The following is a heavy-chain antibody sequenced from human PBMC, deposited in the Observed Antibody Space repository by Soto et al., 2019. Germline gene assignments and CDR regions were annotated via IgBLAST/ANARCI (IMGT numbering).Heavy chain of an antibody. J-gene: IGHJ4*02. V-gene: IGHV3-74*03. Sequence: EVQLVESGGGLVQPGGSLRLSCAASGFTFSSYWMHWVRKVPGEGLVWVSRISGDGSTTMYADSVKGRFTISRDNAKNTLHLQMNSLRAEDTAVYYCASELARGYWGQGTLVTVSS. D-gene: IGHD3-3*02. CDR3: ASELARGY. CDR2: ISGDGSTT. CDR1: GFTFSSYW.